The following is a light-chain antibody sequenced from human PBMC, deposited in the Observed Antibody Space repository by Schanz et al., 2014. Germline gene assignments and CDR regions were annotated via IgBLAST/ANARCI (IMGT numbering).Light chain of an antibody. J-gene: IGLJ3*02. CDR2: SNN. CDR1: SSNIGRNY. Sequence: QSVLTQPPSASGTPGQRVTISCSGSSSNIGRNYVYWYQQLPGTAPKLLIHSNNQRPSGVPDRFSGSKSGTSASLAISGLRSDDESDYYCQSYDSSLSGWVFGGGTKLTVL. CDR3: QSYDSSLSGWV. V-gene: IGLV1-47*02.